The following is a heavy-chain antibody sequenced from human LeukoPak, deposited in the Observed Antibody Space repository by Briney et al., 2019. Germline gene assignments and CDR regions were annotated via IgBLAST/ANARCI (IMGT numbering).Heavy chain of an antibody. CDR1: GDSIGSYY. D-gene: IGHD6-19*01. Sequence: PSETLSLTCTVSGDSIGSYYWSWIRQPPGKGLEWIGYIHNSGRTNYNPSLKSRVTISVDTSKNQFSLKLISVTATDTAVYYCARHVSGIDIFDLWGQGTLVTVSS. CDR3: ARHVSGIDIFDL. J-gene: IGHJ4*02. V-gene: IGHV4-59*08. CDR2: IHNSGRT.